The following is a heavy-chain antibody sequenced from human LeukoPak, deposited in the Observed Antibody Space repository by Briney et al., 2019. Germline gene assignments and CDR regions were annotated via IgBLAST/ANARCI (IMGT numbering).Heavy chain of an antibody. Sequence: ASVKVSCKASGGTFSSYAISWVRQAPGHGLEWMGRIIPIFGTANYAQKFQGRVTITTDESTSTAYMELSSLRSDGTAGYDCARDRGGYYDFWSGYLSFDYWGQGTLVTVSS. D-gene: IGHD3-3*01. V-gene: IGHV1-69*05. CDR1: GGTFSSYA. CDR2: IIPIFGTA. J-gene: IGHJ4*02. CDR3: ARDRGGYYDFWSGYLSFDY.